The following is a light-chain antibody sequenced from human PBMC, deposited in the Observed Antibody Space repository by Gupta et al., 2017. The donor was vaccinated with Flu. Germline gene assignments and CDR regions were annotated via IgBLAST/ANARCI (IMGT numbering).Light chain of an antibody. Sequence: TMSLSPGERATLSCRASQSVSSYLAWYQQKPGQAPRLLIYDASNRATGIPARFSGSGSGTDFTLTISSLEPEDFAVYYCQQRSNWPPMYTFGQGTKLEIK. CDR2: DAS. V-gene: IGKV3-11*01. CDR3: QQRSNWPPMYT. CDR1: QSVSSY. J-gene: IGKJ2*01.